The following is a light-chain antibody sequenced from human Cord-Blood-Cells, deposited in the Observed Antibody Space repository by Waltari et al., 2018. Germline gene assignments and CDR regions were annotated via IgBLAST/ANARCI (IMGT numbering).Light chain of an antibody. J-gene: IGKJ5*01. CDR3: QQSYSTPPST. CDR2: AAS. V-gene: IGKV1-39*01. Sequence: DIQMTQSPSSLSASVGARVTITCRASQSISSNLNWYQQKPGKAPKLLIYAASSLQSGVPSRFSCSGSGTDFALSISSLQPEDFATYYCQQSYSTPPSTFGQGTRLEI. CDR1: QSISSN.